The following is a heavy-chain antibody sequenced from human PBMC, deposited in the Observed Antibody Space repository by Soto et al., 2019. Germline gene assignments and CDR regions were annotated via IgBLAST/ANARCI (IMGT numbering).Heavy chain of an antibody. Sequence: KESGPTLVKPTQTLTLTCTFSGFSLTTRGVGVGGIRQPPGKALECLALIYWDDDKRYSPSLQSRLSITKDTSKNQVVLTMTNVDPVDTATYYCAHIPNYYQYDWFDPWGQGTLVSVSS. J-gene: IGHJ5*02. D-gene: IGHD3-16*01. CDR1: GFSLTTRGVG. V-gene: IGHV2-5*02. CDR2: IYWDDDK. CDR3: AHIPNYYQYDWFDP.